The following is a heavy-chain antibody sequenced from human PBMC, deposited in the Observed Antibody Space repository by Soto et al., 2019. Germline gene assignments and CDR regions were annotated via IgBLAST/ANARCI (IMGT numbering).Heavy chain of an antibody. J-gene: IGHJ6*02. Sequence: SVKVSCKAYGGTFSSYAISWVRQAPGQGLEWMGGIIPIFGTANYAQKFQGRVTITADESTSTAYMELSSLRSEDTAVYYCARGRYSSSWYSPNYYYYYGMDVWGQGTTVTVS. V-gene: IGHV1-69*13. CDR2: IIPIFGTA. CDR3: ARGRYSSSWYSPNYYYYYGMDV. D-gene: IGHD6-13*01. CDR1: GGTFSSYA.